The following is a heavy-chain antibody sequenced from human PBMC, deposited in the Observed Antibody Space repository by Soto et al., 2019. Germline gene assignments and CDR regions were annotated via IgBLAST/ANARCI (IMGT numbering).Heavy chain of an antibody. V-gene: IGHV4-30-4*01. CDR2: IYYSGST. D-gene: IGHD3-9*01. CDR1: GDSIRSGNHY. Sequence: QVQLQESGPGLVKPSQTLSLTCIVSGDSIRSGNHYWSWVRQTPGKGLEWIGYIYYSGSTYYSPSLKSRVTISVDTSKNQFSLKLSSVNASDTAVYYCARVDILTVHGCMDVWGQGTTVTVSS. J-gene: IGHJ6*02. CDR3: ARVDILTVHGCMDV.